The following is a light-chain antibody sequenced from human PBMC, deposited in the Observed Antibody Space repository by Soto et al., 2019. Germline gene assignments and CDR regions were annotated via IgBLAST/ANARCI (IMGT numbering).Light chain of an antibody. CDR2: AAC. CDR1: QGISSY. Sequence: SQLTQSPSSLAASGGGRVTITCRASQGISSYVAGYQRKPGKAPKLLIYAACTLQSGVPSRFSGSGSGTDFTLAISSLQPDDFATYYCQHYNSYSEAFGQGTKVDIK. CDR3: QHYNSYSEA. V-gene: IGKV1-9*01. J-gene: IGKJ1*01.